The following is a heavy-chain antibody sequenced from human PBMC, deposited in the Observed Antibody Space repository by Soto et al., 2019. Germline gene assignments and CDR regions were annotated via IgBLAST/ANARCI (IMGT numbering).Heavy chain of an antibody. CDR2: ISYDGNVA. D-gene: IGHD1-1*01. V-gene: IGHV3-30*18. CDR3: AKEGPITNWYFDY. Sequence: QVQLVESEGGVVQPGRSLRLSCTASGFTSSNYGMHWVRQAPGKGLEWVTVISYDGNVAYYADSVKGRFTGSRDNSKNTLYLQMNSLRTEDTAVYYCAKEGPITNWYFDYWGQGTLVTVSS. J-gene: IGHJ4*02. CDR1: GFTSSNYG.